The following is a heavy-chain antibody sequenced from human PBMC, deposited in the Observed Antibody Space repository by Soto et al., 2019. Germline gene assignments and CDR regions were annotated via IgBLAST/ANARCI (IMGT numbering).Heavy chain of an antibody. CDR1: GYTFTGYY. V-gene: IGHV1-2*04. J-gene: IGHJ3*02. CDR2: INPNSGGT. CDR3: ASFHVEMATITAFDI. Sequence: ASVKVSCKASGYTFTGYYMHWVRQAPGQGLEWMGWINPNSGGTNYAQKFQGWVTMTRDTSISTAYMELSRLRSDDTAVYYCASFHVEMATITAFDIWGQGTMVTVSS. D-gene: IGHD5-12*01.